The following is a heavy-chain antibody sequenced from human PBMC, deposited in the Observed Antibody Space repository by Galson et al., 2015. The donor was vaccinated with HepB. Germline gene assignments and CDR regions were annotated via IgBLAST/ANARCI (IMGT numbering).Heavy chain of an antibody. V-gene: IGHV2-5*02. CDR1: GFSLNSNGMG. Sequence: PALVKPTQTLTLTCSFSGFSLNSNGMGVGWIRPPPGKALEWLALIFWDDHKRYSPSLKSRLTITKDTSKNQVVLTMANMDPVDTATYYCVRRPQPGSYFDYWGQGTLVTVSS. CDR2: IFWDDHK. J-gene: IGHJ4*02. D-gene: IGHD1-26*01. CDR3: VRRPQPGSYFDY.